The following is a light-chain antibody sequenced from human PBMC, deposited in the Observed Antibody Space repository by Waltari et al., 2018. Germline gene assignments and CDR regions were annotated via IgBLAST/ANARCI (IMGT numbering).Light chain of an antibody. CDR2: DAS. CDR3: QQRSEWPLT. J-gene: IGKJ4*01. Sequence: EIVFTQSPATLSLSPGESATLSCRASQDISNYLGWYQQKLGQAPRLLIYDASNRATGIPARFSGSGSATDFTLTISRLEPEDFAVYYCQQRSEWPLTFGGGTKVEIK. V-gene: IGKV3-11*01. CDR1: QDISNY.